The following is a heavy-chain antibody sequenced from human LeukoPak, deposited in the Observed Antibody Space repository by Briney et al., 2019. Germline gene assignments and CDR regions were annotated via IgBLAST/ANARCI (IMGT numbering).Heavy chain of an antibody. Sequence: PGESLKISCKGSGYSFTSYWIGWVRQMPGKGLEWMWVIYPGDSDTRYSPSFQGQVTISADKSISTAYLQWSSLKASDTAMYYCASHRTNYYYDSSGYGHDAFDIWGQGTMVTVSS. J-gene: IGHJ3*02. CDR1: GYSFTSYW. CDR2: IYPGDSDT. CDR3: ASHRTNYYYDSSGYGHDAFDI. V-gene: IGHV5-51*01. D-gene: IGHD3-22*01.